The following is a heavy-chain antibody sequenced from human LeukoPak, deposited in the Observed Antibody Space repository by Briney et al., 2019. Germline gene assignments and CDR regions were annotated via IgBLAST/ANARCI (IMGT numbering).Heavy chain of an antibody. CDR2: ISSSGNSR. J-gene: IGHJ4*02. CDR3: AKGSSGSFDS. Sequence: GGSLRLSCAASGFTFSSYAMNWVRQAPGKGLEWVSAISSSGNSRYYADSVTGRFTISSDNSKNTLFLQMNSLRAEDTAVYYCAKGSSGSFDSWGQGTLVTVSS. D-gene: IGHD6-19*01. V-gene: IGHV3-23*01. CDR1: GFTFSSYA.